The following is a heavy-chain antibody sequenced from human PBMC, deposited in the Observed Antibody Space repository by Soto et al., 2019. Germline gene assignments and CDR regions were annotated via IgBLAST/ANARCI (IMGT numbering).Heavy chain of an antibody. CDR2: IYSGGST. J-gene: IGHJ6*02. CDR3: ARVVPAAILYYYYYYGMDV. D-gene: IGHD2-2*02. CDR1: GFTVSSNY. Sequence: LRLSCAASGFTVSSNYMGWVRQAPGKGLEWVSVIYSGGSTYYADSVKGRFTISRDNSKNTLYLQMNSLRAEDTAVYYCARVVPAAILYYYYYYGMDVWGQGTTVTVSS. V-gene: IGHV3-53*01.